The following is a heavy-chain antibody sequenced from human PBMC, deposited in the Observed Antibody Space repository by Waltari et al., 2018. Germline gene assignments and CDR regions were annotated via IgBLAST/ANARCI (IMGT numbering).Heavy chain of an antibody. J-gene: IGHJ5*02. Sequence: QLGQPGAEVIKAGESLTISCKGSGYNFNTYWVAWARQMPGQGLEWMGIIYPSDSDTRYSPSFQGQVTISADKSINTVYLQWSSLEASDTATYYCARGSREDWFDPWGQGTLVTVSS. CDR2: IYPSDSDT. V-gene: IGHV5-51*03. CDR1: GYNFNTYW. CDR3: ARGSREDWFDP. D-gene: IGHD3-10*01.